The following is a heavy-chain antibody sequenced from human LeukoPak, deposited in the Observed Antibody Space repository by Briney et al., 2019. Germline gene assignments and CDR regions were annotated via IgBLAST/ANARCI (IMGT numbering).Heavy chain of an antibody. V-gene: IGHV3-23*01. CDR3: AKSMGTKYDILNGMDV. Sequence: GGSLRLSCAASGFTFSSHAMSWVRQAPGKGLEWVSAISGSGGSTYYADSVKGRFTISRDNSKNTLYLQMNSLRAEDTAVYYCAKSMGTKYDILNGMDVWGQGTTVTVSS. CDR1: GFTFSSHA. J-gene: IGHJ6*02. CDR2: ISGSGGST. D-gene: IGHD3-9*01.